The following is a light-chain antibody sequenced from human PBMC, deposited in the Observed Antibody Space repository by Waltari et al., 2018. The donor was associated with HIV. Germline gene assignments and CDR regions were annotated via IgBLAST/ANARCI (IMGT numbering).Light chain of an antibody. Sequence: EILMTQSPATLSVSPGERATLSCRASQSINNNLAWYQKPGQAPRLLIYGASTGATGIPARFSGSGSGTEFTLTISSLQSEDFAVYYCQQYNNWPGITFGPGTKVDIK. CDR1: QSINNN. CDR3: QQYNNWPGIT. J-gene: IGKJ3*01. V-gene: IGKV3-15*01. CDR2: GAS.